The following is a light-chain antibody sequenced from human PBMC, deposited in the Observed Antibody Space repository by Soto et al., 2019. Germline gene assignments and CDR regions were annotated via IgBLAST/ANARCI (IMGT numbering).Light chain of an antibody. CDR1: SSDVGGYNY. V-gene: IGLV2-8*01. Sequence: QSALTQPTSASGSPGQSVTISCTGTSSDVGGYNYVSWYQQHPGKAPKLMIYEVSKRPSGVPDRFSGSKSGNTASLTVSGLQAEDEADYYCSSYAGSNNLRNVFGTGTKLTVL. CDR2: EVS. J-gene: IGLJ1*01. CDR3: SSYAGSNNLRNV.